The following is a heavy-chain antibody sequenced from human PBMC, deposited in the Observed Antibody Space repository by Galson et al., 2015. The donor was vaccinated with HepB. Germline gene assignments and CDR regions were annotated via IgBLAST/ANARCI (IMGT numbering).Heavy chain of an antibody. J-gene: IGHJ4*02. V-gene: IGHV3-23*01. Sequence: SLRLSCATSEFTFSGYAMNWVRQAPGKGLEWVSVISASGGSTYYADSVKGRFTISRDNSKNTLYLQMNSLRAEDTAVYYCAKVSSTGTTRGSLDYWGQGTLVTVSS. CDR2: ISASGGST. CDR3: AKVSSTGTTRGSLDY. CDR1: EFTFSGYA. D-gene: IGHD1-1*01.